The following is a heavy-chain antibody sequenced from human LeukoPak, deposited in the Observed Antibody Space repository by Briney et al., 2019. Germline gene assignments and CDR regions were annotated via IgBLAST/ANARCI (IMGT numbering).Heavy chain of an antibody. CDR2: ISGSGGST. CDR1: GFTFSSYA. CDR3: AKYHYGDLSYYYYYGMDV. J-gene: IGHJ6*04. Sequence: GGSLRLSCAASGFTFSSYAMSWVRQAPGKGLEWVSAISGSGGSTYYADSVKGRFTISRDNSKNTLYLQMNSLRAGDTAVYYCAKYHYGDLSYYYYYGMDVWGKGTTVTVSS. D-gene: IGHD4-17*01. V-gene: IGHV3-23*01.